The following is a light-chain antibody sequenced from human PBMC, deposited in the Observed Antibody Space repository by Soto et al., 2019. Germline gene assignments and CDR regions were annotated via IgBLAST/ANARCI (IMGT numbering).Light chain of an antibody. Sequence: IQMSHSPGTLAARVGEKSTFSFSASQKENTNLAWYQQKAGQAPRLLIYGASTRATGIPARFSGSGSGTEVHPNIRSLSSEDFAVYYCQQYNNWPPLTFGGGTKVDIK. CDR2: GAS. CDR3: QQYNNWPPLT. CDR1: QKENTN. J-gene: IGKJ4*01. V-gene: IGKV3-15*01.